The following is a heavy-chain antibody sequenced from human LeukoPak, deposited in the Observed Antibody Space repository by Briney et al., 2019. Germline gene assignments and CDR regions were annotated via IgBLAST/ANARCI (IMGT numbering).Heavy chain of an antibody. D-gene: IGHD3/OR15-3a*01. V-gene: IGHV3-64*01. Sequence: GGSLRLSCAASGCTFSHCVMLWVRQAPGMGLEYVSSIDPNGEASYYANSVKGGFSISRDNSSNTLYLQMGSLTSADMGVYYCAAQGGRTGAYDPWGQGTLVTVAS. CDR2: IDPNGEAS. CDR1: GCTFSHCV. J-gene: IGHJ5*02. CDR3: AAQGGRTGAYDP.